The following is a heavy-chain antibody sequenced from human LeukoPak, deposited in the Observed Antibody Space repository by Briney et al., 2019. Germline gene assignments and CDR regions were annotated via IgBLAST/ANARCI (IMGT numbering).Heavy chain of an antibody. J-gene: IGHJ4*02. D-gene: IGHD2-8*02. Sequence: GASVKVSCKASGYTFTSYYMHWVRQAPGQGLEWMGIINPSGGSTSYAQKFQGRVTMTRDMSTSTVYMELSSLRSEDTAVYYCARSDYWEYYFDYWGQGTLVTVSS. CDR2: INPSGGST. CDR3: ARSDYWEYYFDY. V-gene: IGHV1-46*01. CDR1: GYTFTSYY.